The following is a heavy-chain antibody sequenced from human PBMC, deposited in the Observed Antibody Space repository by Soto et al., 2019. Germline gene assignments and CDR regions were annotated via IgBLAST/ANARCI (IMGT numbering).Heavy chain of an antibody. CDR3: EGDTGQLWVVGMDV. Sequence: PGGSLRLSCAASGFTFSSYGMHWVRQAPGKGLEWVAVIWYDGSNKYYADSVKGRFTISRDNSKNTLYLQMNSLRAEDTAVYYCEGDTGQLWVVGMDVWGQGTTVTVSS. CDR2: IWYDGSNK. V-gene: IGHV3-33*01. J-gene: IGHJ6*02. CDR1: GFTFSSYG. D-gene: IGHD5-18*01.